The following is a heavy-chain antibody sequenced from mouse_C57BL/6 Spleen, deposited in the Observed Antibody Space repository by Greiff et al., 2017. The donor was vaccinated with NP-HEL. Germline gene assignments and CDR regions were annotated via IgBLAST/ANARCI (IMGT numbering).Heavy chain of an antibody. CDR1: GYAFSSYW. Sequence: VQLQQSGAELVKPGASVKISCKASGYAFSSYWMNWVKQRPGKGLEWIGQIYPGDGDTNYNGKFKGKATLTADKSSSTAYMQLSSLTSEDSAVYFCIYDDYPYAMDYWGQGTSVTVSS. D-gene: IGHD2-3*01. V-gene: IGHV1-80*01. CDR2: IYPGDGDT. J-gene: IGHJ4*01. CDR3: IYDDYPYAMDY.